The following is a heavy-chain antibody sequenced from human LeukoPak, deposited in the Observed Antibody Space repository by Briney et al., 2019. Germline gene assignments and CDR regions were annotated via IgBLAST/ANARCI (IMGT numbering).Heavy chain of an antibody. CDR1: GYTFTGYY. Sequence: GASVKVSCKASGYTFTGYYMHWVRQAPGQGLEWMGWINPNSGDTNYAQKLQGRVTMTTDTSTSTAYMELRSLRSDDTAVYYCARARGVYSSGLDWGQGTLVTVSS. V-gene: IGHV1-2*02. J-gene: IGHJ4*02. D-gene: IGHD6-19*01. CDR3: ARARGVYSSGLD. CDR2: INPNSGDT.